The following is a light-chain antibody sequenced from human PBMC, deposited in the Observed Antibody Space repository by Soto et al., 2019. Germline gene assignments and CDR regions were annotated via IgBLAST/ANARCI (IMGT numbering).Light chain of an antibody. V-gene: IGKV3-20*01. J-gene: IGKJ5*01. Sequence: IVITQSPATLSLSPGEKATLSCRASQSVSSYLAWYQQKPGQAPRLLIYGASSRATGIPDRFSGSGSGTDFTLTISRLEPEDFAVYYCQQYGSFPITFGQGTRLAIK. CDR1: QSVSSY. CDR3: QQYGSFPIT. CDR2: GAS.